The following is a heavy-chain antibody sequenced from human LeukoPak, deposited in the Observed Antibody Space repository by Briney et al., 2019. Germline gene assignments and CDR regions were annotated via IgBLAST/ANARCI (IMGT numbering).Heavy chain of an antibody. J-gene: IGHJ6*03. Sequence: GGSLRLSCAASGFTFSSYSMNWVRQAPGKGLEWVSGINWNGGSTGYADSVKGRFTISRDNAKNSLYLQMNSLRAEDTALYYCARTYYYGSGSYQDDYYYYYMDVWGKGTTVTVSS. CDR2: INWNGGST. CDR3: ARTYYYGSGSYQDDYYYYYMDV. CDR1: GFTFSSYS. V-gene: IGHV3-20*04. D-gene: IGHD3-10*01.